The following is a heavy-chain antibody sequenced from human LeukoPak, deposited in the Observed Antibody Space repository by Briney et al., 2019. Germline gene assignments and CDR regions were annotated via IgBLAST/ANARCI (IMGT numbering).Heavy chain of an antibody. CDR1: GGSISSYY. J-gene: IGHJ4*02. CDR3: ARERGRIAAAGKTASPVDFDY. D-gene: IGHD6-13*01. CDR2: TYTSGST. V-gene: IGHV4-4*07. Sequence: SETLSLTCTVSGGSISSYYWSWIRQPAGKGLEWIGRTYTSGSTNYNPSLKSRVTMSVDTSKNQFSLKLSSVTAADTAVYYCARERGRIAAAGKTASPVDFDYWGQGTLVTVSS.